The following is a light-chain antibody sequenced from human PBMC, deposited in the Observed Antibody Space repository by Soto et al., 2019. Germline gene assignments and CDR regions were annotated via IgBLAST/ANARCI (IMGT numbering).Light chain of an antibody. CDR2: DVN. V-gene: IGLV2-14*01. CDR3: SSYTISSTLV. Sequence: QAALTQPASVSGSAGLSITIFCTGTSSGVVGYNYVSSHQQHPGKEPKPRIQDVNNRPSGVSNRFSGSKSRNTASITTSEPHAENAADYYCSSYTISSTLVFRTETKGTV. J-gene: IGLJ1*01. CDR1: SSGVVGYNY.